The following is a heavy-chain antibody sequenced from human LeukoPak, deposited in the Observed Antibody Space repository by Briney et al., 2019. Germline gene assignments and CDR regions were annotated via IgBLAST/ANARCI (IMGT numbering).Heavy chain of an antibody. J-gene: IGHJ4*02. CDR3: ARLTYYDSGSYYFDS. CDR2: VYYSGST. D-gene: IGHD3-10*01. CDR1: GGSISSSSYY. Sequence: PSETLSLTCTVSGGSISSSSYYWGWIRQRPGKGLVWIGSVYYSGSTYYNPSLRSRVTISVDTSKNQFSLKLSSVTAADTAVYYCARLTYYDSGSYYFDSWGQGILVTVSS. V-gene: IGHV4-39*01.